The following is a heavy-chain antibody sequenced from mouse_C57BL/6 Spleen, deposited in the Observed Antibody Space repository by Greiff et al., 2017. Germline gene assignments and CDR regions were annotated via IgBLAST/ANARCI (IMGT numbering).Heavy chain of an antibody. CDR2: INPNYGTT. CDR3: ARGITTVAASYFDY. Sequence: EVQLQESGPELVKPGASVKISCKASGYSFTDYNMNWVKQSNGKSLEWIGVINPNYGTTSYNQKFKGKATLTVDQSASTAYMQLNSLTSEDSAVYYCARGITTVAASYFDYWGQGTPLTVSS. D-gene: IGHD1-1*01. CDR1: GYSFTDYN. V-gene: IGHV1-39*01. J-gene: IGHJ2*01.